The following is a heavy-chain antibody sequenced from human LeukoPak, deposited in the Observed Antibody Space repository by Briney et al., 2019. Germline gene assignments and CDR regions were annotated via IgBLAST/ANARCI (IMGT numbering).Heavy chain of an antibody. CDR1: GGSISSYY. CDR2: IYYSGST. CDR3: ARSRYSSSWYLYYIDY. V-gene: IGHV4-59*01. J-gene: IGHJ4*02. Sequence: SETLSLTCTVSGGSISSYYWSWIRQPPAKGLEWIGYIYYSGSTNYNPSLKSRVTISVDTSKNQFSLKLSSVTAADTAVYYCARSRYSSSWYLYYIDYWGQGTLVTVSS. D-gene: IGHD6-13*01.